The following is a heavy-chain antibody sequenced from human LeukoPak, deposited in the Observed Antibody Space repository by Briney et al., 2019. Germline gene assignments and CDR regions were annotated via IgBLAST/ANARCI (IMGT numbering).Heavy chain of an antibody. V-gene: IGHV1-69*13. J-gene: IGHJ4*02. CDR1: GGTFSSYA. CDR3: ARHGTGDPEFDY. D-gene: IGHD1-14*01. Sequence: SVRVSCKASGGTFSSYAISWVRQAPGQGLEWMGGIIPIFGTANYAQKFQGRVTITADESTSTAYMELSSLRSEDTAVYYCARHGTGDPEFDYWGQGTLVTVSS. CDR2: IIPIFGTA.